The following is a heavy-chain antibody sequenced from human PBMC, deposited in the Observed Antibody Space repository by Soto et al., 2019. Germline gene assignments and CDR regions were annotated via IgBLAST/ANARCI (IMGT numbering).Heavy chain of an antibody. CDR1: GYSFTSYW. CDR3: ARQEAAALY. Sequence: GESLKISCNGSGYSFTSYWISWVRQMPGKGLGWMGRIDPSDSYTNYSPSFQGHVTISADKSISTAYLQWSSLKASDTATYYCARQEAAALYWGQGTLVTVSS. CDR2: IDPSDSYT. V-gene: IGHV5-10-1*01. J-gene: IGHJ4*02. D-gene: IGHD6-13*01.